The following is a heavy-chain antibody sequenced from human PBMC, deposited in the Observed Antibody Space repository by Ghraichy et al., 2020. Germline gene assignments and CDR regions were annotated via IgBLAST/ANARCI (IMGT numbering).Heavy chain of an antibody. D-gene: IGHD6-19*01. J-gene: IGHJ4*02. Sequence: GGSLRLSCAASGFTFSSYSMNWVRQAPGKGLEWVSSISSSSSYIYYADSVKGRFTISRDNAKNSLYLQMNSLRAEDTAVYYCARDLSGWFYFDYWGQGTLVTVSS. CDR1: GFTFSSYS. CDR2: ISSSSSYI. V-gene: IGHV3-21*01. CDR3: ARDLSGWFYFDY.